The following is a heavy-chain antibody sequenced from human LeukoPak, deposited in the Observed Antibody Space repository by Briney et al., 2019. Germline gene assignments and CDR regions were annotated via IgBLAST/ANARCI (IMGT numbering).Heavy chain of an antibody. Sequence: SETLSLTCSVSGGSISSYYWSWIRQPAGKGLEWIGRIYTSGSTNYNPSLKSRVTISVDTSSNQFSLKLTSVTAADTAFYYCARAPNPDLYFLLDYWGQGTLVTVSS. CDR2: IYTSGST. CDR3: ARAPNPDLYFLLDY. J-gene: IGHJ4*02. CDR1: GGSISSYY. V-gene: IGHV4-4*07. D-gene: IGHD2/OR15-2a*01.